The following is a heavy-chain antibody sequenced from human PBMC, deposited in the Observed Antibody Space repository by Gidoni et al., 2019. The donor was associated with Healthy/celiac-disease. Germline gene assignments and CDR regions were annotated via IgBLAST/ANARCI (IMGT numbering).Heavy chain of an antibody. J-gene: IGHJ3*01. CDR2: ISWNSGSI. D-gene: IGHD3-10*01. CDR3: AKDIRDTYYYGSGSYPA. CDR1: GFTFDDYA. Sequence: EVQLVESGGGLVQPGRSLRLSCAASGFTFDDYAMHWVRQAPGKGLEWVSGISWNSGSIGYADSVKGRFTISRDNAKNSLYLQMNSLRAEDTALYYCAKDIRDTYYYGSGSYPAWGQGTMVTVSS. V-gene: IGHV3-9*01.